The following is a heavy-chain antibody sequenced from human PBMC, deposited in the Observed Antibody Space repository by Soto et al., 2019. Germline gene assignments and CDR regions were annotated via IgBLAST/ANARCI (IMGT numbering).Heavy chain of an antibody. V-gene: IGHV1-69*01. CDR1: RGTFSSYA. CDR2: IIPIFGTA. Sequence: QVQLVQSGAEVKKPGSSVKVSCKASRGTFSSYAISWVRQAPGQGLEWMGGIIPIFGTANYAQKFQGRVTITADESTSTAYMELSSLRSEDTAVYYCARPSITIFGVVIIPRDYYYYGMDVWGQGTTVTVSS. J-gene: IGHJ6*02. CDR3: ARPSITIFGVVIIPRDYYYYGMDV. D-gene: IGHD3-3*01.